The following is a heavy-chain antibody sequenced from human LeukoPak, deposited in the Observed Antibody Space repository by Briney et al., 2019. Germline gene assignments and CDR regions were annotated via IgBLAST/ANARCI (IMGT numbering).Heavy chain of an antibody. J-gene: IGHJ4*02. CDR3: GKDLAGSYLLDY. CDR2: ITWDGATT. D-gene: IGHD1-26*01. V-gene: IGHV3-43*01. Sequence: ASLITWDGATTYYADSMKGRFTVSRDNSKNSLYLQMNSLRTEDTALYYCGKDLAGSYLLDYWGQGTLVTVSS.